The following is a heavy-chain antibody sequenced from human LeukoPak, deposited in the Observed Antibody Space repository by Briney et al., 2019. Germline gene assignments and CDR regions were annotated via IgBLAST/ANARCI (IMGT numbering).Heavy chain of an antibody. CDR1: GVSISSYY. V-gene: IGHV4-59*08. Sequence: PSETLSLTCTVSGVSISSYYWSWIRQPPGKGLEWIGYIYYSGSTNYSPSLKSRVTISLDTSKNQFSLKLSSVTAADTAEYYCARHDGSSWYYAFDVWGQGTMVTVSS. D-gene: IGHD6-13*01. CDR3: ARHDGSSWYYAFDV. J-gene: IGHJ3*01. CDR2: IYYSGST.